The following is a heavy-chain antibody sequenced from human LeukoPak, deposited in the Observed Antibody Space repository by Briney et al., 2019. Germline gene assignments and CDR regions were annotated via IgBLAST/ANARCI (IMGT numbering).Heavy chain of an antibody. CDR2: INPNSGGT. V-gene: IGHV1-2*02. D-gene: IGHD6-13*01. CDR3: ARGIEASSSSGSKYAFDI. CDR1: GYTFTGYY. J-gene: IGHJ3*02. Sequence: ASVKVSCKASGYTFTGYYMHWVRQAPGQGLEWMGWINPNSGGTNYAQKFQGRVTMTRDTSISTAYMELSSLRSEDTAVYYCARGIEASSSSGSKYAFDIWGQGTMVTVSS.